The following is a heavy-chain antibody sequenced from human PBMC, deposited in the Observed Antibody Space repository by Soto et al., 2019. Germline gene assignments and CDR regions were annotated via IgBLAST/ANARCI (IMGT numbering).Heavy chain of an antibody. V-gene: IGHV4-39*01. J-gene: IGHJ6*02. CDR1: GGSISSSSYY. D-gene: IGHD6-19*01. CDR2: IYYSGST. Sequence: PSETLSLTCTVSGGSISSSSYYWGWILQPPGKGLEWIGSIYYSGSTDYSRHLKSRVTISVDTSKNPFSLKLSSVTAADTVVYYCAGSGWGGVYYYYGMDVWGQGTTVT. CDR3: AGSGWGGVYYYYGMDV.